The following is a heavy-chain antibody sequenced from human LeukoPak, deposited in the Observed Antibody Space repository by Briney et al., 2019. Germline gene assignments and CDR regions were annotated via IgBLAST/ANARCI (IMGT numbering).Heavy chain of an antibody. Sequence: SETLSLTCAVYGGSFSGYYWSWIRQPPGKGLEWIGEINHSGSTNYNPSLKSRVTISVDTSKNQFSLKLSSVTAADTAVYYCARGEFCSGVSCGPAYGGQGTLVTVSS. CDR3: ARGEFCSGVSCGPAY. J-gene: IGHJ4*02. CDR1: GGSFSGYY. CDR2: INHSGST. D-gene: IGHD2-15*01. V-gene: IGHV4-34*01.